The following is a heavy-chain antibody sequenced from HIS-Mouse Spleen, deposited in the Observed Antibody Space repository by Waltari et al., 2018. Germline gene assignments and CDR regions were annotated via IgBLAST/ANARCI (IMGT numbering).Heavy chain of an antibody. CDR3: ARDREIAARPGEFDY. J-gene: IGHJ4*02. D-gene: IGHD6-6*01. CDR2: IYYSGRP. Sequence: QLQLQESGPGLVKPSETLSLTCTVSGGSISSSSYYWGWIRQPPGKGLEWIGSIYYSGRPYYNPSLKSRGTISVDTSKNQFSLKLSSVTAADTAVYYCARDREIAARPGEFDYWGQGTLVTVSS. V-gene: IGHV4-39*07. CDR1: GGSISSSSYY.